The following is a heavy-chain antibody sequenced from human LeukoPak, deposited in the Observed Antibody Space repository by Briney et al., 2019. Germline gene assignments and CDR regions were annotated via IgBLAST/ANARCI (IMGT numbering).Heavy chain of an antibody. Sequence: SETLSLTCTVSGASIRSYSWSWIRQPAGKGLEWIGHIYTSGSTNYNPSLKSRVTMSVDTSKNQFSLKLSSVTAADTAVYYCARTTEAHSWRTRYYDYYMDVWGKGTTVTVSS. CDR1: GASIRSYS. D-gene: IGHD6-13*01. V-gene: IGHV4-4*07. CDR2: IYTSGST. CDR3: ARTTEAHSWRTRYYDYYMDV. J-gene: IGHJ6*03.